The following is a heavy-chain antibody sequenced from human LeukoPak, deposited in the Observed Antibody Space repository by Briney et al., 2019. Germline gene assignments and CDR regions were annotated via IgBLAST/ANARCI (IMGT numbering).Heavy chain of an antibody. CDR2: ITVGGGT. D-gene: IGHD3-10*01. CDR1: GFALSSYV. Sequence: GGSLRLSCAASGFALSSYVMSWVRQAPGKGLEWVSTITVGGGTYYADSVKGRFTISRDNSRNTLYLQMNSLRAEDTAVYYCAKDGTYYYGSGNFDYWGQGTLVTVSS. V-gene: IGHV3-23*01. CDR3: AKDGTYYYGSGNFDY. J-gene: IGHJ4*02.